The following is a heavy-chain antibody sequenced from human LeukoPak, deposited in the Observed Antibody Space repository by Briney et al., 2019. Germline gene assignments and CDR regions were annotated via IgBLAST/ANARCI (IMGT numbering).Heavy chain of an antibody. Sequence: SETLSLTCAVYGGSFSGYYWSWIRQPPGKGLEWIGYIYYSGSTNYNPSLKSRVTISVDTSKNQFSLKLSSVTAADTAVYYCARQDSSGLKFDPWGQGTLVTVSS. CDR2: IYYSGST. D-gene: IGHD3-22*01. V-gene: IGHV4-59*01. CDR1: GGSFSGYY. CDR3: ARQDSSGLKFDP. J-gene: IGHJ5*02.